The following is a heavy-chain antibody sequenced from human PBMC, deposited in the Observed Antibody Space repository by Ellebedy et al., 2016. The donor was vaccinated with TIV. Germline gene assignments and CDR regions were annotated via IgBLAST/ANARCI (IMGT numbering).Heavy chain of an antibody. J-gene: IGHJ4*02. V-gene: IGHV5-10-1*01. Sequence: KVSCKGSGYSFTSYWISWVRQMPGKGLEWMGRIDPSDSYTRYSPSFQGHVIMSADKSTSTAYLQWSSLEASDTAMFYCARQKAQGTYFYFDYWGQGTLVTVSS. CDR2: IDPSDSYT. D-gene: IGHD1-7*01. CDR3: ARQKAQGTYFYFDY. CDR1: GYSFTSYW.